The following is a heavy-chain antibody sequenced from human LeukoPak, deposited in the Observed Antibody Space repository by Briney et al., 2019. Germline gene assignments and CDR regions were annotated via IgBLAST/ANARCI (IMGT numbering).Heavy chain of an antibody. D-gene: IGHD1-26*01. J-gene: IGHJ4*02. V-gene: IGHV1-2*02. CDR3: ARGIAGSFYY. CDR1: VDTFTAYY. CDR2: LHPNNAGT. Sequence: GASVRVSCTASVDTFTAYYIHWLRQAPGQGGEWMGWLHPNNAGTSYAQKFQGRLPMTRDTSISTAYMQLPTLPSGDTAVYYCARGIAGSFYYWGQGNEVTVSS.